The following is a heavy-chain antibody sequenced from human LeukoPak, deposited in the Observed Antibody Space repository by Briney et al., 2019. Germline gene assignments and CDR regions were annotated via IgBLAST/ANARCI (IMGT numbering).Heavy chain of an antibody. Sequence: GGSLRLSCAASGFTFSSYSMNWVRQAPGKGLEWVSSISSSSSYIYYADSVKGRFTISRDNAKNSLYLQMNSLRAEDTAVYYCARETTVRGVTIDNWFDLWGQGTLVTVSS. D-gene: IGHD3-10*01. V-gene: IGHV3-21*01. CDR3: ARETTVRGVTIDNWFDL. J-gene: IGHJ5*02. CDR2: ISSSSSYI. CDR1: GFTFSSYS.